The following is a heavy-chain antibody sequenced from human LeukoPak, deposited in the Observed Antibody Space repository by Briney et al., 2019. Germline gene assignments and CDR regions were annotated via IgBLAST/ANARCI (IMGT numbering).Heavy chain of an antibody. CDR2: ISSSSSYI. CDR3: ARDDSWEALSSPSPVDY. CDR1: GFTFSSYS. D-gene: IGHD1-26*01. V-gene: IGHV3-21*01. J-gene: IGHJ4*02. Sequence: GGSLRLSCAASGFTFSSYSMNWVRQAPGKGLEWVSSISSSSSYIYYADSVKGRFTISRDNAKNSLYLQMNSLRAEDTAVYYCARDDSWEALSSPSPVDYWGQGTLVTVSS.